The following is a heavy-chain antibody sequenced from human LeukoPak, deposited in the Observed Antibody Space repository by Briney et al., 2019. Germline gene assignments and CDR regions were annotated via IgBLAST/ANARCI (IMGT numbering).Heavy chain of an antibody. Sequence: GGSLRLSCAASGFTVSTNYMNWVREAPGKGLEWVSILYSGSDTYYADSVKGRFTISRDSSKNILSLQMNNLRAEDTAVYYCARVGDHFHWYLDLWGRGTLVTVSS. CDR2: LYSGSDT. V-gene: IGHV3-53*01. CDR3: ARVGDHFHWYLDL. D-gene: IGHD3-10*01. CDR1: GFTVSTNY. J-gene: IGHJ2*01.